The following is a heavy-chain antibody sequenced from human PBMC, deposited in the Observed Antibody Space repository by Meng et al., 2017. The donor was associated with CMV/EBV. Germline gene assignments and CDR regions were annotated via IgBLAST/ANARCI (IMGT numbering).Heavy chain of an antibody. CDR1: GYTFTSYG. D-gene: IGHD3-3*01. CDR2: ISAYNGNT. Sequence: ASVTVSCKASGYTFTSYGISWVRQAPGQGLEWMGWISAYNGNTNYAQKLQGRVTMTTDTSTSTAYMELRSLRSDDTAVYYCARDQSPTIFGVAVYYYGMDVWGQGTTVTVSS. V-gene: IGHV1-18*01. CDR3: ARDQSPTIFGVAVYYYGMDV. J-gene: IGHJ6*02.